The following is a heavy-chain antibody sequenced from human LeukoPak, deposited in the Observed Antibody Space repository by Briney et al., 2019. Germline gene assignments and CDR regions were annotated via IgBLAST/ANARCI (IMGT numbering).Heavy chain of an antibody. CDR3: ARDLWSNYYFDH. V-gene: IGHV1-46*01. Sequence: GASVKVSCKASGGTFSSYAISWVRQAPGQGLEWMGIINPSGGSTSYAQKFQGRVTMTRDTSTSTVYMELSSLGSEDTAVYYCARDLWSNYYFDHWGQGTLVTVSS. CDR2: INPSGGST. J-gene: IGHJ4*02. CDR1: GGTFSSYA. D-gene: IGHD3-3*01.